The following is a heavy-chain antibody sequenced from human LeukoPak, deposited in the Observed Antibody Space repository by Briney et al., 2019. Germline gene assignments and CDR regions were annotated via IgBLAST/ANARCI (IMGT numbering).Heavy chain of an antibody. D-gene: IGHD5-24*01. CDR3: ARARRWLPLDY. CDR1: GGSFSTYY. CDR2: INHSGRT. J-gene: IGHJ4*02. V-gene: IGHV4-34*01. Sequence: SETLSLTCAVYGGSFSTYYWSWIRQPPGKGLEWIGEINHSGRTNYNPYLKSRVTISVDTSKNQFSLKVSSVTAADTAVYYCARARRWLPLDYWGQGTLVTVSS.